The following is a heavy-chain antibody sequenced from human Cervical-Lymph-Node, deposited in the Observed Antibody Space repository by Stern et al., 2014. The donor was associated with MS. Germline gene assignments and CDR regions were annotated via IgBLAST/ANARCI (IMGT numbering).Heavy chain of an antibody. CDR1: GYTFISYD. Sequence: VQLVQSGSQVRKPGASVKVSCQASGYTFISYDIFWVRQATGQGLEWMGWMNPNNANTGHEQKFQGRVTMTRNISISTAYMELSSLRSDDTAVYYCVRGGFSYGYGLDAWGQGTAVIVSS. J-gene: IGHJ6*02. CDR3: VRGGFSYGYGLDA. CDR2: MNPNNANT. D-gene: IGHD5-18*01. V-gene: IGHV1-8*01.